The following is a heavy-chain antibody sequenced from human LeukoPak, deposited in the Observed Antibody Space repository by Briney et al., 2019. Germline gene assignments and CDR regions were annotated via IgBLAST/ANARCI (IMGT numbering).Heavy chain of an antibody. CDR1: GYIFTSQY. CDR2: INPSGSST. Sequence: ASVKVSCKAFGYIFTSQYMHWVRQAPGQGLEWLGLINPSGSSTLYAQRLQGRVTVTRDMSTTPDCRELSSLRSKDTAVYYCANATFDSWGQGTLVTVSS. J-gene: IGHJ4*02. CDR3: ANATFDS. V-gene: IGHV1-46*04.